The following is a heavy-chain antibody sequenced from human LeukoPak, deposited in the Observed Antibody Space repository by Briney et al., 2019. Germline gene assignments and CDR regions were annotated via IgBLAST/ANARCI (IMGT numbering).Heavy chain of an antibody. CDR3: ATGLPPYYDILTGGARFDY. Sequence: ASVKVSCKVSGYTLTELSMHWVRQAPGKGLEWMGGFDPEDGETIYAQKFQGRVTMTEDTSTDTAYMELSSLRSEDTAVYYCATGLPPYYDILTGGARFDYWGQGTLVTVSS. CDR1: GYTLTELS. J-gene: IGHJ4*02. V-gene: IGHV1-24*01. CDR2: FDPEDGET. D-gene: IGHD3-9*01.